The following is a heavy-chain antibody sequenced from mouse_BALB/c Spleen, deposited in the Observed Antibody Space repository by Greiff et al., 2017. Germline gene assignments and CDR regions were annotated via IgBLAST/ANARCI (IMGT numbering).Heavy chain of an antibody. V-gene: IGHV5-6-5*01. CDR1: GFTFSSYA. Sequence: EVHLVESGGGLVKPGGSLKLSCAASGFTFSSYAMSWVRQTPEKRLEWVASISSGGSTYYPDSVKGRFTISRDNARNILYLQMSSLKSEDTAMYYCARDQTMITTGFAYWGQGTLVTVSA. D-gene: IGHD2-4*01. J-gene: IGHJ3*01. CDR2: ISSGGST. CDR3: ARDQTMITTGFAY.